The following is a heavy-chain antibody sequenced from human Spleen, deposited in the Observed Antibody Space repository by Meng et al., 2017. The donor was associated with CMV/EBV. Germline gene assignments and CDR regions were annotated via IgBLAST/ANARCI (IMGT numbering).Heavy chain of an antibody. J-gene: IGHJ3*02. CDR1: GFTFNTYA. CDR3: VRGSVRLDPDDPFDI. V-gene: IGHV3-30*04. Sequence: GESLKISCAASGFTFNTYAMHWVRQAPGKGLEWVAVISYDGSNKYTADSVQGRLTISRDNSKNNLYLQMNSLTVEDTAVYYCVRGSVRLDPDDPFDIWGRGTVVTVSS. D-gene: IGHD4-17*01. CDR2: ISYDGSNK.